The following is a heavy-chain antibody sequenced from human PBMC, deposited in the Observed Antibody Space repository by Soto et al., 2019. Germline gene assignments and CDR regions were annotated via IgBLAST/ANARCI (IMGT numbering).Heavy chain of an antibody. CDR2: ISDSGGST. D-gene: IGHD1-26*01. CDR3: AKDLRGGVGVFDI. CDR1: GFTFDNYA. V-gene: IGHV3-23*01. Sequence: EVQLLQSGGGLIQPGGSLRLSCAASGFTFDNYAMNWVRQAPGKGLEWVSIISDSGGSTYYTDSVKGRFTISRDNSKNTLYLQMNSPRDEDTALYHGAKDLRGGVGVFDIWGQGTMVVVSS. J-gene: IGHJ3*02.